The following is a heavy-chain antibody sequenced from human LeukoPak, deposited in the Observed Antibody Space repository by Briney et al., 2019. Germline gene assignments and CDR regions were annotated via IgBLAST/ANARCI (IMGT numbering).Heavy chain of an antibody. Sequence: QSGGSLRLSCAASGFTFSDYYMSWIRQAPGKGLEWVSAISGSGGSTYYADSVKGRFTISRDNSKNTLYLQMNSLRAEDTAVYYCARGGYSYGVDYWGQGTLVTVSS. V-gene: IGHV3-23*01. CDR1: GFTFSDYY. CDR3: ARGGYSYGVDY. D-gene: IGHD5-18*01. J-gene: IGHJ4*02. CDR2: ISGSGGST.